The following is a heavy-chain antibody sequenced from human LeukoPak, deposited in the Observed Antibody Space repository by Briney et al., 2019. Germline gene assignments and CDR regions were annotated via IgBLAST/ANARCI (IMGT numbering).Heavy chain of an antibody. CDR1: GFTFSSYA. J-gene: IGHJ6*03. CDR2: ISSNGGST. CDR3: ARREGYTYYMDV. V-gene: IGHV3-64*01. Sequence: GSLRLSCAASGFTFSSYAMHWVRQAPGKGLEYVSAISSNGGSTYYANSVKGRFTISRDNSKNTLYLQMGSLRAEDMAVYYCARREGYTYYMDVWGKGTTVTVSS. D-gene: IGHD5-24*01.